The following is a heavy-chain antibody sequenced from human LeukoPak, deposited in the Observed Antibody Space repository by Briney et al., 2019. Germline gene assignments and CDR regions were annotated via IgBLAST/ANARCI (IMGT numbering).Heavy chain of an antibody. CDR3: ARVGEMSWLQLHFDY. J-gene: IGHJ4*02. V-gene: IGHV3-30-3*01. CDR1: GLTFTAYA. Sequence: GGSLRLSCAPAGLTFTAYATDWVRQAPGKWLEWVALISYDGSNTYYADSVKGRFTISRDNSNNALYLQMNSLRTEDTALYYCARVGEMSWLQLHFDYWGRGTLVTVSS. D-gene: IGHD5-24*01. CDR2: ISYDGSNT.